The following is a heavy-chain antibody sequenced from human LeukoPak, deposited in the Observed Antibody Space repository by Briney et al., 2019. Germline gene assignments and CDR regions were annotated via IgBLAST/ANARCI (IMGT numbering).Heavy chain of an antibody. CDR3: ARMYSSSWVDYYYYGMDV. CDR2: IYSGGST. Sequence: GGSLRLSCAASGFTVSSNYMSWVRQAPGKGLEWVSVIYSGGSTYYADSVKGRFTISRGNSKNTLYLQMNSLRAEDTAVYYCARMYSSSWVDYYYYGMDVWGQGTTVTVSS. CDR1: GFTVSSNY. D-gene: IGHD6-13*01. J-gene: IGHJ6*02. V-gene: IGHV3-53*01.